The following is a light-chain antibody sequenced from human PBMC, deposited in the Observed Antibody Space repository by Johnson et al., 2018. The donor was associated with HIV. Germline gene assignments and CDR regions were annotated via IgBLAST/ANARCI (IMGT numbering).Light chain of an antibody. V-gene: IGLV1-51*02. Sequence: QSVLTQPHSVSAAPGQKVTISCSGSSSNIGNNFVSWYQQLPGTAPKLLIYENNKRPSGIPDRFSGSKSGTSATLGITGLPPADEADYSCGTCDSSLSAYVFGTGTKITVL. CDR2: ENN. CDR3: GTCDSSLSAYV. CDR1: SSNIGNNF. J-gene: IGLJ1*01.